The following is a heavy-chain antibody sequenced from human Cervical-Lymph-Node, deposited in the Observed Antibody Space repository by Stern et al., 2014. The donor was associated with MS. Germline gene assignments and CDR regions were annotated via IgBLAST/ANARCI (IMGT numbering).Heavy chain of an antibody. Sequence: QVTLRESGPALVKPTQTLTLTCTLSGFSLSSSGMCVSWNRQPPGKALEWLALIGWDDDKFYSTSLKPRLSISKDTSKNQVVLTMADMDPEDTATYYCTRLNYYDSSAYGTFDYWGQGTLVTVSS. CDR2: IGWDDDK. CDR3: TRLNYYDSSAYGTFDY. CDR1: GFSLSSSGMC. V-gene: IGHV2-70*01. D-gene: IGHD3-22*01. J-gene: IGHJ4*02.